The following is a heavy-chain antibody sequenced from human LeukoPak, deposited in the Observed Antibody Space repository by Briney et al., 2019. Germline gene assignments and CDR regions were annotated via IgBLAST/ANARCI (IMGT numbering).Heavy chain of an antibody. V-gene: IGHV3-66*01. Sequence: GGSLRLSCAASEFSVGSNYTTWVRQAPGKGLEWVSLIYSGGSTYYADSVKGRFTISRDNSKNTMYLQMNSLNAEDTAVYYCAKDEVVPGYYYTDVWGRGTTVTISS. CDR1: EFSVGSNY. J-gene: IGHJ6*03. CDR3: AKDEVVPGYYYTDV. CDR2: IYSGGST. D-gene: IGHD2-2*01.